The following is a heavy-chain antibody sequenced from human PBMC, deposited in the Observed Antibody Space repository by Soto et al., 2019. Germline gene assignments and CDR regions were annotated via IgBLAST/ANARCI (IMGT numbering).Heavy chain of an antibody. Sequence: GGSLRLSCVGSGFTFSTYSINWVRQAPGKGLEWVSSISSRSDIYYADSVKGRFTISRDNAKNSVSLQMDSLRAEDTAVYYCAREYTAWPLAYGLDVWGQGATVTVSS. CDR2: ISSRSDI. CDR3: AREYTAWPLAYGLDV. J-gene: IGHJ6*02. D-gene: IGHD2-2*02. V-gene: IGHV3-21*01. CDR1: GFTFSTYS.